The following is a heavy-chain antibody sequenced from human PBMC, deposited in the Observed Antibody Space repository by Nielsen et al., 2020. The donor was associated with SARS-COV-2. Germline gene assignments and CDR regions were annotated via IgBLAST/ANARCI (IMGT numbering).Heavy chain of an antibody. D-gene: IGHD3-10*01. V-gene: IGHV3-48*02. CDR3: ARDVDPGLLWFGELLWDFDY. J-gene: IGHJ4*02. CDR2: ISSSSSTI. Sequence: WIRQPPGKGLEWVSCISSSSSTIYYADSVKGRFTISRDNAKNSLYLQMNSLRDEDTAVYYCARDVDPGLLWFGELLWDFDYWGQGTLVTVSS.